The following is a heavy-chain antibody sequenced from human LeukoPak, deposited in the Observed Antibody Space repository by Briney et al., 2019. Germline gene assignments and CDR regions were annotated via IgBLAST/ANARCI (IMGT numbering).Heavy chain of an antibody. CDR1: GFTFSSYA. CDR3: ARVLLDYGDSPFDY. CDR2: IYSGGST. D-gene: IGHD4-17*01. V-gene: IGHV3-53*01. Sequence: PGGSLRLSCAASGFTFSSYAMHWVRQAPGKGLEWVSVIYSGGSTYYADSVKGRFTISRDNSRNTLYLQMNSLRAEDTAVYYCARVLLDYGDSPFDYWGQGTLVTVSS. J-gene: IGHJ4*02.